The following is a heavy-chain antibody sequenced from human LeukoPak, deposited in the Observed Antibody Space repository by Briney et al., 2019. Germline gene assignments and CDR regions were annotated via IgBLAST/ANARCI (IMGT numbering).Heavy chain of an antibody. V-gene: IGHV1-18*01. D-gene: IGHD1-1*01. J-gene: IGHJ4*02. Sequence: ASVKVSCKASGYTFTSYGISWVRQAPGQGLEWMGWISGYNGNTNYAQKLQGRVTMTTDTSTSTAYMELRSLRSDDTAVYYCARDSGWNGEGGHVDYWGQGTLVTVSS. CDR3: ARDSGWNGEGGHVDY. CDR2: ISGYNGNT. CDR1: GYTFTSYG.